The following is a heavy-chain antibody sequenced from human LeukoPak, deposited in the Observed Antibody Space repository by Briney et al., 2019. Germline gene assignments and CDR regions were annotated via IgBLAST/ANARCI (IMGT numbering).Heavy chain of an antibody. J-gene: IGHJ4*02. Sequence: GGSLRLSCAASGFTFSSYWMSWVRQAPGKGREWVANIKQDGSEKYYVDSVKGRFTISRDNAKNSLYLQMNSLRAEDTAVYYCARDHGGAAAGTPPPNDYWGQGTLVTVSS. CDR3: ARDHGGAAAGTPPPNDY. V-gene: IGHV3-7*01. CDR2: IKQDGSEK. CDR1: GFTFSSYW. D-gene: IGHD6-13*01.